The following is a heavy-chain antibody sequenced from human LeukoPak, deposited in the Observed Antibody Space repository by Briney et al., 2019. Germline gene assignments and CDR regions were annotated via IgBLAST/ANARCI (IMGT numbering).Heavy chain of an antibody. D-gene: IGHD2-15*01. J-gene: IGHJ3*02. CDR3: ARHGRLCSGGSCYSAFDI. V-gene: IGHV4-59*08. Sequence: PSETLSLTCTVSGGSISSYYWSWIRQPPGKGLEWIGYIYYSGSTNYNPSLKSRVTISVDTSKNQFSLKLSSVTAADTAVYYCARHGRLCSGGSCYSAFDIWGQGTMVTASS. CDR2: IYYSGST. CDR1: GGSISSYY.